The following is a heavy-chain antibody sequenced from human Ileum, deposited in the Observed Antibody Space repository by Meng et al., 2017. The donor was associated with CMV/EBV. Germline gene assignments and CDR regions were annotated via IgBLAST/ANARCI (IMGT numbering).Heavy chain of an antibody. D-gene: IGHD6-13*01. CDR1: GYTFSGYY. V-gene: IGHV1-2*02. Sequence: ASVKVSCKASGYTFSGYYIHWARQAPGQGLEWMGWINPNSGGTNYAQKFQGRVTMTRDTSISTAYMELRRLRADDTAVYYCAREAAWGGRQQLTHNHDYWGQGTLVTVSS. J-gene: IGHJ4*02. CDR3: AREAAWGGRQQLTHNHDY. CDR2: INPNSGGT.